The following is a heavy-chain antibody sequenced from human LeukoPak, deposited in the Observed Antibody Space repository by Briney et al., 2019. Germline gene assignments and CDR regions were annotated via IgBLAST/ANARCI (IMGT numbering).Heavy chain of an antibody. CDR1: GFTFSDYY. Sequence: HPGGSLRLSCAASGFTFSDYYMSWVRQAPGKGLEWVSAITGSGASTFYADSVKGRFTISRDNSKNTLYLQMNSLRAEDAAVYYCARDFRSGFPNWFDPWGQGALVTVSS. CDR2: ITGSGAST. J-gene: IGHJ5*02. D-gene: IGHD3-3*01. V-gene: IGHV3-23*01. CDR3: ARDFRSGFPNWFDP.